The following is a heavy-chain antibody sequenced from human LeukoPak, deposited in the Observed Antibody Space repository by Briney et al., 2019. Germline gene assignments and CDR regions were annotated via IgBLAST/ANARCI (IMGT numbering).Heavy chain of an antibody. J-gene: IGHJ6*02. D-gene: IGHD4-23*01. Sequence: GGSLRLSCAASGFSLSTYWMSWVRQAPGKGLEWVANIKQEGSEKYYVDSVKGRFTISRDNAKNSLYLQMNSLRVEDTAVYYCAREADYGGRMDVWGQGTTVTVSS. CDR2: IKQEGSEK. CDR3: AREADYGGRMDV. CDR1: GFSLSTYW. V-gene: IGHV3-7*01.